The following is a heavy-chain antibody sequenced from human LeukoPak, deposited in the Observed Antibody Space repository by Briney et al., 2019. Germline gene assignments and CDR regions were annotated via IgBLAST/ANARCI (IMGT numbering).Heavy chain of an antibody. CDR2: IRYDGSIE. CDR1: GFTFSSYA. D-gene: IGHD3-16*01. CDR3: AKSALGIFTGGEY. Sequence: GGSLRLSCAASGFTFSSYAMSWARQAPGKGLEWVAFIRYDGSIEYYADSVKGRFTISRDNSKNTLFLQMNSLRTEDTAVYYCAKSALGIFTGGEYWGQGTLVTVSS. J-gene: IGHJ4*02. V-gene: IGHV3-30*02.